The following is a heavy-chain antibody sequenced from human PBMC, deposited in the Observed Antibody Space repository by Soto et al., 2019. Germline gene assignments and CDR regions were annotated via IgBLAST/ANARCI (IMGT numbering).Heavy chain of an antibody. J-gene: IGHJ5*02. CDR1: GYTFTGYY. Sequence: ASVKVSCKASGYTFTGYYMHWVRQAPGQGLEWMGWINPNSGGTNYAQKFQGRVTMTRNTSISTAYMELSRLRSDDTAVYYCARSPWAVDNWFDPWGQGTLVTVSS. V-gene: IGHV1-2*02. CDR3: ARSPWAVDNWFDP. CDR2: INPNSGGT. D-gene: IGHD1-26*01.